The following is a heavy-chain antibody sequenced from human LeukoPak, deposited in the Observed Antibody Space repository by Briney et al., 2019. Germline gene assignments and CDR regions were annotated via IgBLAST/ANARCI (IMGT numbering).Heavy chain of an antibody. D-gene: IGHD4-11*01. Sequence: PGGSLRLSCAASGFTFSSYAMHWVRQAPGKGLERVAVISYVETSKYYADSVKGRFTISRDNSKNMVYLQMNSLRAEDTAVYYCAREDDDSNGIDVWGHGTTVTVSS. V-gene: IGHV3-30-3*01. J-gene: IGHJ6*02. CDR2: ISYVETSK. CDR3: AREDDDSNGIDV. CDR1: GFTFSSYA.